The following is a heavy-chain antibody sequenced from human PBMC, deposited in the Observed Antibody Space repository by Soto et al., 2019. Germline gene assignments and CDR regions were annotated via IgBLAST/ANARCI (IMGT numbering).Heavy chain of an antibody. CDR2: SRTKTNSFTT. Sequence: EVQLVESGGGLVQPGGSLRLTCAAFGFSLSDYYMDWVRQAPGKGLEWVGRSRTKTNSFTTEYAASVTGRFTISRDDSKTSLYPQMNSLKTEDTAVYFCARSSRVIVALDYWGQGTLVSVSS. V-gene: IGHV3-72*01. CDR1: GFSLSDYY. J-gene: IGHJ4*02. D-gene: IGHD5-12*01. CDR3: ARSSRVIVALDY.